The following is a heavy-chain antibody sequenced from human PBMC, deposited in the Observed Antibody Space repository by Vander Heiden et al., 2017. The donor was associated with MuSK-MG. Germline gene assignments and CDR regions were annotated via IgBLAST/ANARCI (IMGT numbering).Heavy chain of an antibody. CDR3: AKDRDIVVVVAASYGNGFDY. D-gene: IGHD2-15*01. V-gene: IGHV3-23*01. J-gene: IGHJ4*02. CDR2: ISGSGGST. CDR1: GFTFSSYA. Sequence: EVQLLESGGGLVQPGGSLRLSCAASGFTFSSYAMSWVRQAPGKGLEWVSAISGSGGSTYYADSVKGRFTISRDNSKNTLYLQMNSLRAEDTAVYYCAKDRDIVVVVAASYGNGFDYWGQGTLVTVSS.